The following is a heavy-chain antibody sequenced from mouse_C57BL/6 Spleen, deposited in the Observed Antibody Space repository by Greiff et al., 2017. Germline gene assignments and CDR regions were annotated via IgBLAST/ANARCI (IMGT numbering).Heavy chain of an antibody. CDR2: INPNNGGT. J-gene: IGHJ2*01. D-gene: IGHD1-1*01. CDR1: GYTFTDYY. Sequence: VQLQQSGPELVKPGASVKISCKASGYTFTDYYMNWVKQSHGKSLEWIGDINPNNGGTSYNQKFKGKATLTVDKSSSTAYMELRSLTSEDAAVYYCARGTTVVATDYWGQGTTRTVSS. V-gene: IGHV1-26*01. CDR3: ARGTTVVATDY.